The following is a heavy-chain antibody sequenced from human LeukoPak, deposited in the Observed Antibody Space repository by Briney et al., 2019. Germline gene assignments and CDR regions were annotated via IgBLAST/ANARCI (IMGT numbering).Heavy chain of an antibody. D-gene: IGHD3-16*01. CDR3: ARGSSAYPYHFDY. Sequence: SETLSLTCTVSGVSISSYYWSWIRQPPGKGLEWIGYIHNIGSTNYNPSLKSRVTISVDTSKNQFSLKLTSVTAADTAVYYCARGSSAYPYHFDYWGQGTQVTVSS. CDR1: GVSISSYY. CDR2: IHNIGST. J-gene: IGHJ4*02. V-gene: IGHV4-59*01.